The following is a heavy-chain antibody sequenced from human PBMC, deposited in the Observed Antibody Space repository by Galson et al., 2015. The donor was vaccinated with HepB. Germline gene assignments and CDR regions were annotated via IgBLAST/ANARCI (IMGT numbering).Heavy chain of an antibody. D-gene: IGHD6-13*01. J-gene: IGHJ4*02. CDR2: INAGNGNT. CDR3: ARVGIAAADYFDY. Sequence: SVKVSCKASGYTFTSYAMHWVRQAPGQRLEWMGWINAGNGNTKYSQKFQGRVTITRDTSASTAYMELSSLRSEDTAVYYCARVGIAAADYFDYWGQGTLVTVSS. V-gene: IGHV1-3*01. CDR1: GYTFTSYA.